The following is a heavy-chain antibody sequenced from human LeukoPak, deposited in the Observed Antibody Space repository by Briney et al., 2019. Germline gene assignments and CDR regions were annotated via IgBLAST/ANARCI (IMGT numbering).Heavy chain of an antibody. CDR2: ISSSSSSYI. V-gene: IGHV3-21*01. Sequence: AGGSLRLSCAASGFTFSSYSMHWVRQAPGKGLEWVSSISSSSSSYIYYADSVKGRFTISRDNAKNSLYLQMNSLRAEDTAVYYCARGPPSGTYYYFDYWGQGTLVTVSS. CDR3: ARGPPSGTYYYFDY. CDR1: GFTFSSYS. J-gene: IGHJ4*02. D-gene: IGHD6-13*01.